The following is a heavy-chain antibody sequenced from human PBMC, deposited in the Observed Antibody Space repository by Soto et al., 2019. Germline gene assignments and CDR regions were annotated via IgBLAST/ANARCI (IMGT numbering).Heavy chain of an antibody. CDR1: GGSISSYY. CDR2: IYYSGST. V-gene: IGHV4-59*01. CDR3: ARSRVYYYASSGYYYFDY. J-gene: IGHJ4*02. D-gene: IGHD3-22*01. Sequence: SETLSLTCTVSGGSISSYYWSWIRQPPGKGLEWIGYIYYSGSTNYNPSLKSRVTISVDTSKNQFSLKLSSVTAADTAVYYCARSRVYYYASSGYYYFDYWGQGTLVTVSS.